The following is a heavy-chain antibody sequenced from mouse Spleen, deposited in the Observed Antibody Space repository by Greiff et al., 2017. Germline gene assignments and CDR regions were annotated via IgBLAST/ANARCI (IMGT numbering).Heavy chain of an antibody. J-gene: IGHJ4*01. CDR1: GYTFTSYW. Sequence: QVQLQQSGAELVKPGASVTMSCKASGYTFTSYWITWVKQRPGQGLEWIGDIYPGSGSTNYNEKFKSKATLTVDTSSSTAYMQLSSLTSEDSAVDYCARRRDYDGTDYAMDDGGQGTSVTVSA. V-gene: IGHV1-55*01. D-gene: IGHD2-4*01. CDR2: IYPGSGST. CDR3: ARRRDYDGTDYAMDD.